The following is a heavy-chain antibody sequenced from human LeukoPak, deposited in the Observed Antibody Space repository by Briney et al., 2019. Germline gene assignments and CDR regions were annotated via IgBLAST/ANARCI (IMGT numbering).Heavy chain of an antibody. J-gene: IGHJ5*02. V-gene: IGHV3-30*03. D-gene: IGHD3-16*01. CDR1: GFTFSSYG. CDR2: ISYDGSNK. Sequence: PGGSLRLSCAASGFTFSSYGMHWVRQAPGKGLEWVAVISYDGSNKYYADSVKGRFTISRDNSKNTLYLQMNSLRAEDTAVYYCATPTYPWGQGTLVTVSS. CDR3: ATPTYP.